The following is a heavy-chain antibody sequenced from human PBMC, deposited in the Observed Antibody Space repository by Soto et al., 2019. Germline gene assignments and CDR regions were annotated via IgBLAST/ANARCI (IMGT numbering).Heavy chain of an antibody. D-gene: IGHD3-22*01. CDR2: VHYSGSS. CDR1: GGSISSYY. CDR3: GRLAPYDRGREI. J-gene: IGHJ3*02. V-gene: IGHV4-59*08. Sequence: SETLSLTCTVSGGSISSYYWSWIRQPPGKGLEWIGYVHYSGSSNYSPSLKSRVTMSVDTSKNQFSLNLSSVTAADTAVYYCGRLAPYDRGREIW.